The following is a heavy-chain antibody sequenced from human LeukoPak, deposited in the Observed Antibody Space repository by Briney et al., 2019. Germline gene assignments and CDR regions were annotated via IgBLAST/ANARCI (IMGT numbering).Heavy chain of an antibody. CDR2: IYYSGST. J-gene: IGHJ6*02. V-gene: IGHV4-30-4*01. CDR1: GGSTSSGDYY. CDR3: ARAPCARYYYGMDV. Sequence: PSETLSLTCTVSGGSTSSGDYYWSWNRQPPGKGLEWIGYIYYSGSTYYNPSLKSRVTISVDTSKDQFSLKLSSVTAADTAVYYCARAPCARYYYGMDVWGQGTTVTVSS.